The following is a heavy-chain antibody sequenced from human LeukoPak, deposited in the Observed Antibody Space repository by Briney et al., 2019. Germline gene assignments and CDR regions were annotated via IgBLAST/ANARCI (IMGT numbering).Heavy chain of an antibody. Sequence: GKSLRLSCVASGFIFSDSVIHWVRQAPGKGLEWVAVISHDVKTTYYADSAKGRFTISRDNSRNTVFLQMNRLRPEDTAVYYCVKEAYYGWGSSPTFYFDYWGQGTRVTVSS. CDR2: ISHDVKTT. CDR3: VKEAYYGWGSSPTFYFDY. J-gene: IGHJ4*02. V-gene: IGHV3-30*04. D-gene: IGHD3-10*01. CDR1: GFIFSDSV.